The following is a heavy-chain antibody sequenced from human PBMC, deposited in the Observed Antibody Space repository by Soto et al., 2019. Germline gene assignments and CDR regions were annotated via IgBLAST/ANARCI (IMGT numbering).Heavy chain of an antibody. D-gene: IGHD6-19*01. J-gene: IGHJ4*02. CDR3: ARLSYSSGWRTSGARRKDYFDY. Sequence: QVQLQESGPGLVKPSETLSLTCTVSGGSISSYYWSWIRQPPGKGLEWIGYIYYSGSTNYNPSLKSRVPISVDTSKNQFSLKLSSVTAADTAVYYCARLSYSSGWRTSGARRKDYFDYWGQGTLVTVSS. CDR1: GGSISSYY. V-gene: IGHV4-59*01. CDR2: IYYSGST.